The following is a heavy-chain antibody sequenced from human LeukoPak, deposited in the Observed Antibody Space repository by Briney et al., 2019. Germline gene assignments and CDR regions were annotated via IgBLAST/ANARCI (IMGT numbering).Heavy chain of an antibody. CDR2: IRYDGGNK. CDR3: AKNLVLLWFGNIGD. J-gene: IGHJ4*02. V-gene: IGHV3-30*02. D-gene: IGHD3-10*01. Sequence: RGSLRLSCAASGFTVSSNSMSWFRQAPGKGLDWVAFIRYDGGNKYYADSVKGRFTISRDNSKSTLYLQMNSLRAEDTAVYYCAKNLVLLWFGNIGDWGQGTLVTVSS. CDR1: GFTVSSNS.